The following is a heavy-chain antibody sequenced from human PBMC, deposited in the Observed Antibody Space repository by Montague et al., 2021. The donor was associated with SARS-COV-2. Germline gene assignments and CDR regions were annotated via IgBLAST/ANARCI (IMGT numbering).Heavy chain of an antibody. CDR2: IYDSGNV. CDR3: AGQTDYYYYSLDV. J-gene: IGHJ6*02. CDR1: GGSIRNYY. V-gene: IGHV4-59*08. Sequence: SETLSLTCAVSGGSIRNYYWSWVRQPPGRGLEWIAYIYDSGNVDYNPSLKSRVTILVDTSKNQFSLKLSSVTAADTAVYYCAGQTDYYYYSLDVWGQGTTVTVSS.